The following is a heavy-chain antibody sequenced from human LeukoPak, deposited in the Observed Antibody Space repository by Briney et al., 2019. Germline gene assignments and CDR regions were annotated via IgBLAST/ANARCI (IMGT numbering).Heavy chain of an antibody. CDR3: ARESETSGWYDY. V-gene: IGHV3-43*02. J-gene: IGHJ4*02. Sequence: PAGSLRLSCAAPGFFFDNYAIHWVRQAPGKGLYWVSLISGDGGSTFYADSVRRRFTISRDNTRKSLSLQMSSLRSEDTALYYCARESETSGWYDYWGQGTLVTVSS. D-gene: IGHD6-19*01. CDR1: GFFFDNYA. CDR2: ISGDGGST.